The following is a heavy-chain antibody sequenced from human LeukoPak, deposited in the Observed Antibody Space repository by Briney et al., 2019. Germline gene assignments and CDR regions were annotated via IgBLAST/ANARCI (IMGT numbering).Heavy chain of an antibody. J-gene: IGHJ6*03. V-gene: IGHV1-18*01. Sequence: GASVKVSSKASGYTFTSYGISWVRQAPGQGLEWMGWISAYNGNTNYAQKLQGRVTMTTDTSTSTAYMELRSLRSDDTAVYYCARGTYDSSGYYSYYCYMDVWGKGTTVTVSS. CDR3: ARGTYDSSGYYSYYCYMDV. D-gene: IGHD3-22*01. CDR2: ISAYNGNT. CDR1: GYTFTSYG.